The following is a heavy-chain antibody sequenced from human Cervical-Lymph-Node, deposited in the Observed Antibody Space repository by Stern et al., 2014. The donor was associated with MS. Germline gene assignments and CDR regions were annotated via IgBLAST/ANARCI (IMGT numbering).Heavy chain of an antibody. V-gene: IGHV4-31*03. J-gene: IGHJ4*02. Sequence: QVQLVESGPGLVKPSQTVSLTCTVSGASVSSSGYYWSWIRQHPGKGLEWIGYIYYTGSTYSNPSLKSRVSISVDTSKNRFSLRLSSVTAADTAVYFCARGATINDFDFWGQGTLVTVSS. D-gene: IGHD5-12*01. CDR2: IYYTGST. CDR1: GASVSSSGYY. CDR3: ARGATINDFDF.